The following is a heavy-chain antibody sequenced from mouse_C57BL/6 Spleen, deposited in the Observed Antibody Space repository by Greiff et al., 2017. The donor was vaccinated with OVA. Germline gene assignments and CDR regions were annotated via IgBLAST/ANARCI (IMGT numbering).Heavy chain of an antibody. V-gene: IGHV1-85*01. CDR1: GYTFTSYD. CDR2: IYPRDGST. CDR3: ARPFYYYGSSYGYAMDY. D-gene: IGHD1-1*01. Sequence: QVQLKQSGPELVKPGASVKLSCKASGYTFTSYDINWVKQRPGQGLEWIGWIYPRDGSTKYNEKFKGKATLTVDTSSSTAYMELHSLTSEDSAVYFCARPFYYYGSSYGYAMDYWGQGTSVTVSS. J-gene: IGHJ4*01.